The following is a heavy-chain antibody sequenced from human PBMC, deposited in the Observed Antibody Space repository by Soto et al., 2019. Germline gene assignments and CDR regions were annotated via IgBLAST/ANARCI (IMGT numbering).Heavy chain of an antibody. V-gene: IGHV3-15*01. J-gene: IGHJ4*02. CDR2: IKSKTNGGTT. CDR3: TTHPSAYYFEY. Sequence: EVQLVESGGGLIQPGGSLRLSCAASGFTFSNAWMSWVRHAPGKGLEWFGRIKSKTNGGTTDYAAPVKGRFTISRDDSENTLYLQMNSLKTEDTAVYYCTTHPSAYYFEYWGQGTLVTVSS. CDR1: GFTFSNAW.